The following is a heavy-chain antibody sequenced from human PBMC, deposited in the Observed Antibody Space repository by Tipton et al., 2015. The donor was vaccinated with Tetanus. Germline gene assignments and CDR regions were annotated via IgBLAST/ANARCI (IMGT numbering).Heavy chain of an antibody. Sequence: TLSLTCSVSGGSINTGDYYWSWIRQSPGKGLEWIGHVYYSGRTYYNPPLKSRVTISTDKSKNQVSLRLNSVTAADTAVYYCARAVRFYYDSSTYYQYYFDSWGQGTLVTVSS. CDR2: VYYSGRT. CDR1: GGSINTGDYY. D-gene: IGHD3-22*01. CDR3: ARAVRFYYDSSTYYQYYFDS. V-gene: IGHV4-30-4*01. J-gene: IGHJ4*02.